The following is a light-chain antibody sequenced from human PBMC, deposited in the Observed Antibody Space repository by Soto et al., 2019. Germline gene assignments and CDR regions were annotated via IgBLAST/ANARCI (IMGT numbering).Light chain of an antibody. CDR2: GAF. Sequence: EIVMTQSPATLSVSPGERATLSCRASQSVSSNLAWYQQKPGQAPRLLIYGAFTRATGIPARFSGSGSGTEFTLTISSLQSEDFAIYYRQQYKNWPPLTFGGGTKVEIK. CDR1: QSVSSN. J-gene: IGKJ4*01. V-gene: IGKV3-15*01. CDR3: QQYKNWPPLT.